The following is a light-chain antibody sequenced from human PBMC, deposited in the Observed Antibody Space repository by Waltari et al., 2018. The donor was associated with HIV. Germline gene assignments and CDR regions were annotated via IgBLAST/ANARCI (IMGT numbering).Light chain of an antibody. Sequence: DIQLTQSPSTLSTSVGDRVTITCRPRQSTGGWLAWYQQKPGKAAKLRIYRASSLESGVPSRFSGRGSGSEVTLTISSLQPDDCATYYCQQYNTNSPRTFGQGTKVEIK. V-gene: IGKV1-5*03. CDR3: QQYNTNSPRT. J-gene: IGKJ1*01. CDR1: QSTGGW. CDR2: RAS.